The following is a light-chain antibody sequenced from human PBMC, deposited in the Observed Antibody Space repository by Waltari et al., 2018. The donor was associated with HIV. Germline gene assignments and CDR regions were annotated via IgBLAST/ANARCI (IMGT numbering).Light chain of an antibody. CDR2: STD. CDR3: QSYDNSLGGSKV. J-gene: IGLJ2*01. CDR1: YSNIGSGYN. V-gene: IGLV1-40*01. Sequence: QSVLTQLPSVSGATGQRVTISCTGTYSNIGSGYNVNWYQHLPGTASKVLIYSTDNRPSGVANRFAGSRSGTSASQAITGVQAEDEAHYYCQSYDNSLGGSKVFGGGTKLTVL.